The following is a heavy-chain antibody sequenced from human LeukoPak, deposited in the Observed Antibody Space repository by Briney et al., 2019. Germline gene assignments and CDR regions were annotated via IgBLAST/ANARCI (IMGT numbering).Heavy chain of an antibody. Sequence: GGSLRLSCTASGFTFRSYWMHWLRQAPGKGLVWVSRMNSDESSTSYADSVKGRFTISSDNAKNTLYLQMNSLRAEHTAVYFCARDGTTYGDKNCYYGMDVWGQGTTVTVSS. J-gene: IGHJ6*02. CDR3: ARDGTTYGDKNCYYGMDV. CDR1: GFTFRSYW. D-gene: IGHD4-23*01. V-gene: IGHV3-74*01. CDR2: MNSDESST.